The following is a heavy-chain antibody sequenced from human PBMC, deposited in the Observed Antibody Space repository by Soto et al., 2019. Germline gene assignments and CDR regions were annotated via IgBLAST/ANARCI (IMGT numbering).Heavy chain of an antibody. V-gene: IGHV4-31*03. D-gene: IGHD3-3*01. J-gene: IGHJ4*02. CDR3: ARSYYDFWSGYRY. CDR1: GGSISSGGYY. Sequence: SETLSLTCTVSGGSISSGGYYWSWIRQHPGKGLEWIGYIYYSGSTYYNPSLKSRVTISVDTSKNQFSLKLSSVTAADTAVYYCARSYYDFWSGYRYWGQGTLVTVSS. CDR2: IYYSGST.